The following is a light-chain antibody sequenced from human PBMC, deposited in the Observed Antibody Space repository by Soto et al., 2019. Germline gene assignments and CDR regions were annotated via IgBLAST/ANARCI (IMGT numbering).Light chain of an antibody. CDR3: QQRSNWPLIT. CDR2: DAS. J-gene: IGKJ5*01. V-gene: IGKV3D-20*02. Sequence: ETVFTQSPGTLSLSPCERATVSCRASQSFSSSYLAWYQQKPGQAPRLLIYDASNRATGIPARFSGSGSGTDFTLTISSLEPEDFAVYYCQQRSNWPLITFGQGTRLEI. CDR1: QSFSSSY.